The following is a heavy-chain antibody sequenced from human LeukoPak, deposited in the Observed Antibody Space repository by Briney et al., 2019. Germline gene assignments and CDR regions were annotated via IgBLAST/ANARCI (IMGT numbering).Heavy chain of an antibody. Sequence: GESLKISCKGSGYTFTSYRIAWVRQMSGKGLEWMGIIDPGNSDTRYSPSFQGQVTISADKSISTVYLQWSSLKASDTAMYYCATLDYYDSSDYYRPFDHWGQGTPVTVSS. V-gene: IGHV5-51*01. CDR2: IDPGNSDT. CDR1: GYTFTSYR. D-gene: IGHD3-22*01. J-gene: IGHJ4*02. CDR3: ATLDYYDSSDYYRPFDH.